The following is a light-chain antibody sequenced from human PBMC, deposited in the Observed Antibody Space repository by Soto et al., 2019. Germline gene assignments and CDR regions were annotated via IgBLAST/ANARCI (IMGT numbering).Light chain of an antibody. J-gene: IGKJ1*01. CDR1: LTIGAS. CDR2: GAS. CDR3: VQTYNLPRT. V-gene: IGKV1-39*01. Sequence: DIQMTQSPSSLSASVGDRVTITCRASLTIGASLSWFQQKAGKPPTLLVYGASALQSGVPARFSGSGSGTDFSLTISNMQREDFATYDWVQTYNLPRTFGQGTKVEFK.